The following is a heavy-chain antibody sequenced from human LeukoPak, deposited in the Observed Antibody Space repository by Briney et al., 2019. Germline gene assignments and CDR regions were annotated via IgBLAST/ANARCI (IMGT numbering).Heavy chain of an antibody. J-gene: IGHJ5*02. Sequence: GSSVKVSCKASGGTFSSYAISWVRQAPGQGLEWMGRIIPILGIANYAQKFQGRVTITADKSTSTAYMELSSLRSEDTAAYYCARDRGDQLLSNWFDPWGQGTLVTVSS. D-gene: IGHD2-2*01. V-gene: IGHV1-69*04. CDR1: GGTFSSYA. CDR3: ARDRGDQLLSNWFDP. CDR2: IIPILGIA.